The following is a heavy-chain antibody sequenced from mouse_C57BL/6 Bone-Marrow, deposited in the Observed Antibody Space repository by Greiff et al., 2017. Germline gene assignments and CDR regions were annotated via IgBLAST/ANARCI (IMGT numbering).Heavy chain of an antibody. D-gene: IGHD2-4*01. Sequence: DVQLQESGPGLVKPSQSLSLTCSVTGYSITSGYYWNWIRQFPGNKLEWMGYISYDGSNNYNPSLKNRISITRDTSKNQFFLKLNSVSTEDTATYYCARDGVDYDYWGQGTTLTVSS. CDR3: ARDGVDYDY. V-gene: IGHV3-6*01. J-gene: IGHJ2*01. CDR1: GYSITSGYY. CDR2: ISYDGSN.